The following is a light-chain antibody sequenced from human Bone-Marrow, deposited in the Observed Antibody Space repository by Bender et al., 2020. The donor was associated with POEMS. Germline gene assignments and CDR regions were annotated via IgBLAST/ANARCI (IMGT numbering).Light chain of an antibody. J-gene: IGLJ3*02. CDR1: SSNFGNNA. Sequence: TISCSGTSSNFGNNAANWYQHVPGTAPKLLIYSNTQQPSGVPDRFSASTSGTSASLAISGLHSDDEADYYCSSWDDSLNGWVFGGGTKLSVL. CDR3: SSWDDSLNGWV. CDR2: SNT. V-gene: IGLV1-44*01.